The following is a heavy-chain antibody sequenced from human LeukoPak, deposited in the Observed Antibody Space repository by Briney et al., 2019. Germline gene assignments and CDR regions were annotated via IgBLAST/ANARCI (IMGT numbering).Heavy chain of an antibody. CDR2: IWYDGSNK. D-gene: IGHD3-22*01. CDR1: GFTFSSYG. Sequence: GGSLRLSCAASGFTFSSYGMHWVRQAPGKGLEWVAVIWYDGSNKYYADSVKGRFTISRDNSKNTLYLQMNSLRAEDTAVYYCARDLRYYDSSDYYYWGQGTLVTVSS. J-gene: IGHJ4*02. V-gene: IGHV3-33*01. CDR3: ARDLRYYDSSDYYY.